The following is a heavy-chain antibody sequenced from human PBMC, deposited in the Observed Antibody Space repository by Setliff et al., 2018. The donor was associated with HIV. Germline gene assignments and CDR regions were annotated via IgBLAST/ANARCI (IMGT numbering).Heavy chain of an antibody. J-gene: IGHJ3*01. V-gene: IGHV1-2*06. CDR2: ISPDNGAA. CDR3: ARPRVFDSFDV. Sequence: ASVKVSCKAIGYMILGYKMSWVRQAPGQGLEWIGRISPDNGAAEYAPKFQGRVRMALDTSISTAYLEIPRLTSDDAAVYYCARPRVFDSFDVWGQGTLVTVSS. CDR1: GYMILGYK.